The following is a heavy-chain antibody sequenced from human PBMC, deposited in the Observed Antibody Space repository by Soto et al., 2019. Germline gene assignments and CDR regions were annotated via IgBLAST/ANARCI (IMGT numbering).Heavy chain of an antibody. Sequence: TSETLSLTCTVSGGSISIYYWSWIRQPPGKGLEWIGYIYYSGSTNYNPSLKSRVTISVDTSKNQFSLKLSSVTAADTAVYYCARFSPLTPGGVAFDIWGQGTMVTVSS. CDR3: ARFSPLTPGGVAFDI. J-gene: IGHJ3*02. V-gene: IGHV4-59*08. CDR1: GGSISIYY. D-gene: IGHD3-10*01. CDR2: IYYSGST.